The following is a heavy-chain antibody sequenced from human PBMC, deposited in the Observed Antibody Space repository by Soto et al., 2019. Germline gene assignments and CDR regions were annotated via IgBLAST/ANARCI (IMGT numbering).Heavy chain of an antibody. CDR1: GFTFGDYA. J-gene: IGHJ4*02. CDR2: IRSKAYVGTT. V-gene: IGHV3-49*03. Sequence: GGSLRLSCTASGFTFGDYAMSWFRQAPGKGLEWVGFIRSKAYVGTTEYAASVKGRFTISSDDSKSMAFLQMNSLKTEDKAVYYCTRAIIVVVVAVPSQFDYWGQGTLVTVSS. D-gene: IGHD2-15*01. CDR3: TRAIIVVVVAVPSQFDY.